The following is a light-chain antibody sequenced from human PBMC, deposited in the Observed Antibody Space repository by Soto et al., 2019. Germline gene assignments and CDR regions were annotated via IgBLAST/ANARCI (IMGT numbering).Light chain of an antibody. J-gene: IGKJ1*01. CDR2: LGS. V-gene: IGKV2-28*01. Sequence: DIVMTQSPLSLPVTPGEPASISCRSSQSLLYSNGYNYLDWYVQKPGQSPQLLIYLGSSRASGAPDRFSGSVSDTDLTLLISTVEAEDVGVYYCMQALQTPRTFGQGTTVEIK. CDR1: QSLLYSNGYNY. CDR3: MQALQTPRT.